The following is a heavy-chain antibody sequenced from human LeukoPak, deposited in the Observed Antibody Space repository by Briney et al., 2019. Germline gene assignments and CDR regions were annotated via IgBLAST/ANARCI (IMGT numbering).Heavy chain of an antibody. V-gene: IGHV4-61*01. CDR3: ARDPGLMVQGVIGAFDI. CDR2: IYYSGST. Sequence: SETLSLTCTVSGGSVSSGSYSWSWIRQPPGKGLEWIGYIYYSGSTNYNPSLKSRVTISVDTSKNQFSLKLSSVTAADTAVYYCARDPGLMVQGVIGAFDIWGQGTMVTVSS. D-gene: IGHD3-10*01. CDR1: GGSVSSGSYS. J-gene: IGHJ3*02.